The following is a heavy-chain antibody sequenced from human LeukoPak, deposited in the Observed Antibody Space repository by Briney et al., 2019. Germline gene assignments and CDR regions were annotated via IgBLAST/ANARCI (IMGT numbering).Heavy chain of an antibody. V-gene: IGHV3-20*04. J-gene: IGHJ4*02. CDR1: GFTFDDYG. Sequence: GGSLRLSCAASGFTFDDYGVSWVRQAPGKGLEWVSGINWNGGSTGYADSVKGRFTISRDNAKNSLYLQMNSLRAEDTALYYCARDCTNGVCSNFDYWGQGTLVTVSS. CDR2: INWNGGST. D-gene: IGHD2-8*01. CDR3: ARDCTNGVCSNFDY.